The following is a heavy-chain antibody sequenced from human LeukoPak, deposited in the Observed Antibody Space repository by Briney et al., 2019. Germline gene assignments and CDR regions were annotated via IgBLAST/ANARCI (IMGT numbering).Heavy chain of an antibody. D-gene: IGHD3-22*01. J-gene: IGHJ3*02. Sequence: GRSLRLSCAASGFTLGNYAMHWVRQTPGKGPEWVAVISNDGNDKYHADSVKGRFTISRDNAKNTLYLQMNSLRAEDTAVYFCARDEYFGSTGSDAFDIWGQGTMVTVSS. CDR3: ARDEYFGSTGSDAFDI. CDR2: ISNDGNDK. V-gene: IGHV3-30-3*01. CDR1: GFTLGNYA.